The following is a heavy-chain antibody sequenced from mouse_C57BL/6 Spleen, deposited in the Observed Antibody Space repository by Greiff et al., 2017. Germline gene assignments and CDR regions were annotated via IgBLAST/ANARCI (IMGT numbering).Heavy chain of an antibody. CDR1: GFNIKDYY. CDR2: FEPEDGET. CDR3: ARHYDSLDY. V-gene: IGHV14-2*01. Sequence: DQLQQSGAELVKPGASVKLSCTASGFNIKDYYMHWVKQRPEQGLEWIGRFEPEDGETKYAPKFQGKATITADTTSNTADLQLISLTSRDTAVYYCARHYDSLDYWGQGTTLTVSS. J-gene: IGHJ2*01. D-gene: IGHD2-4*01.